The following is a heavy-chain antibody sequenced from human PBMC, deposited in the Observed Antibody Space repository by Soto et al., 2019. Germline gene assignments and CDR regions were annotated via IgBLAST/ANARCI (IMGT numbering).Heavy chain of an antibody. CDR2: ISSSSSYI. V-gene: IGHV3-21*01. Sequence: VQLVESGGGLVKPGGSLRLSCAASGFTFSSYSMNWVRQAPGKGLEWVSSISSSSSYIYYADSVKGRFTISRDNAKNSLYLQMNSLRAEDTAVYYCARDLSKALYYYYYMDVWGKGTTVTVSS. CDR1: GFTFSSYS. J-gene: IGHJ6*03. D-gene: IGHD4-4*01. CDR3: ARDLSKALYYYYYMDV.